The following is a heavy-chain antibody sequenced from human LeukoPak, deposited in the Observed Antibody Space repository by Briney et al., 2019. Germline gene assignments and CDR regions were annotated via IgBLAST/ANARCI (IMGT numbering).Heavy chain of an antibody. D-gene: IGHD3-9*01. Sequence: GGSLRLSCAASGFTVSSNYMSWVRQAPGKGLEWVSVIYSGGSTYYADSVKGRFTISRDNSKNTLYLQMNSLRAEDTAVYYCARYGYFDWFRADYYYYYMDVWGKGTTVTISS. CDR1: GFTVSSNY. J-gene: IGHJ6*03. CDR3: ARYGYFDWFRADYYYYYMDV. CDR2: IYSGGST. V-gene: IGHV3-66*01.